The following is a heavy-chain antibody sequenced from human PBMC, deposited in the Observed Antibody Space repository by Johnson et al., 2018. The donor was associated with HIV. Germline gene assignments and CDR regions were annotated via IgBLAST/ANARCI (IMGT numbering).Heavy chain of an antibody. D-gene: IGHD6-6*01. J-gene: IGHJ3*02. CDR1: GFTFSSYD. V-gene: IGHV3-7*01. CDR3: ARAGSSSDDAFDI. Sequence: EVQLVESGGGVVQPGRSLRVSCGTSGFTFSSYDMHWVRQAPGKGLEWVANIKQDGSEKYYVDSVKGRFTISRDNAKNSLYLQMNSLRAGDTAVYYCARAGSSSDDAFDIWGQGTMVTVSS. CDR2: IKQDGSEK.